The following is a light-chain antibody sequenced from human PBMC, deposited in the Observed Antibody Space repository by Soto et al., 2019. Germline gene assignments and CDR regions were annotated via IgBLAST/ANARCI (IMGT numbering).Light chain of an antibody. V-gene: IGKV3-20*01. CDR2: GAS. J-gene: IGKJ3*01. CDR1: QSLSSRY. CDR3: QQYGSSPFT. Sequence: EIVLTQSPGTLSLSPGETASLSCRASQSLSSRYLAWYQQKPGQALRLLIYGASSRAAGIPDRFRGSGSATGFTLTIAGLEPEDFAVYYCQQYGSSPFTFGPGTKVDAK.